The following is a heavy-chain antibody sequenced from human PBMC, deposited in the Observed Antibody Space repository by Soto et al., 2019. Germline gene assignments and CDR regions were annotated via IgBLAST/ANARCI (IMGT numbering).Heavy chain of an antibody. CDR1: GDSLRSSYHY. D-gene: IGHD2-8*01. CDR3: VRVEMYAGEFNPNFDR. J-gene: IGHJ4*02. CDR2: IYYTGNT. Sequence: SETLSLTCTVSGDSLRSSYHYWGWIRQLPGKGLEWIGSIYYTGNTYYNPSLKSRVSISVDMATNEISLRLRAESIADTAVYYCVRVEMYAGEFNPNFDRWGQGALVAVSP. V-gene: IGHV4-39*01.